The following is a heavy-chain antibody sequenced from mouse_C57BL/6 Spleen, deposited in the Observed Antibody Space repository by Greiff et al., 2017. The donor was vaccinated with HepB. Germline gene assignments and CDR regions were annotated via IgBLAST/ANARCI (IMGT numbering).Heavy chain of an antibody. CDR2: ISSGSSTI. J-gene: IGHJ2*01. Sequence: DVKLQESGGGLVKPGGSLKLSCAASGFTFSDYGMHWVRQAPEKGLEWVAYISSGSSTIYYADTVKGRFTISRDNAKNTLFLQMTSLRSEDTAMDVCARRDYYGSSSFDDWGQGTTLTVSS. D-gene: IGHD1-1*01. CDR3: ARRDYYGSSSFDD. CDR1: GFTFSDYG. V-gene: IGHV5-17*01.